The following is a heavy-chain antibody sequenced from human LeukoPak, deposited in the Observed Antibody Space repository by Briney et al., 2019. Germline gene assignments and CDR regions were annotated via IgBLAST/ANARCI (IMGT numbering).Heavy chain of an antibody. CDR1: GFSFPYG. V-gene: IGHV3-21*04. Sequence: GGSLRLSCEASGFSFPYGMSWVRQAPGKGLEWVSGITNSGENTYYADSVKGRFTISRDNAKNSLYLQMNSLRAEDTAVYYCARDTKGDGYNHFDYWGQGTLVTVSS. CDR3: ARDTKGDGYNHFDY. CDR2: ITNSGENT. J-gene: IGHJ4*02. D-gene: IGHD5-24*01.